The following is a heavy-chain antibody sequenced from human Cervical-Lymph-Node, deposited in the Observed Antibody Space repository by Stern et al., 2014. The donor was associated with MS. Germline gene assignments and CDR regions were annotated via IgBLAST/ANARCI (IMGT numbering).Heavy chain of an antibody. CDR3: ARATSDYIWGTYRFLDS. J-gene: IGHJ4*02. CDR1: GGTISNYI. CDR2: IIPMFGSA. V-gene: IGHV1-69*01. Sequence: VQLVQSGAEVKKPGSSVKVSCKASGGTISNYIIGWVRQAPGQGLEWIGGIIPMFGSAYYAEKCQDRVTITADESTSTAYMDLSSLRSEDTAVYYCARATSDYIWGTYRFLDSWGQGTLVIVSS. D-gene: IGHD3-16*02.